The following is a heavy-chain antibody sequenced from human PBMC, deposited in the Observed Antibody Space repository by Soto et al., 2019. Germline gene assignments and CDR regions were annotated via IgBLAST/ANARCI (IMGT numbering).Heavy chain of an antibody. D-gene: IGHD4-17*01. Sequence: PSETLSLTCTVSGGSISSYYWSWIRQPPGKGLEWIGYIYYSGSTNYNPSLKSRVTISVDTSKNQFSLKLSSVTAADTAVYYCARAYGDYEYYSYGMEVWGQGTTVTVSS. CDR1: GGSISSYY. CDR3: ARAYGDYEYYSYGMEV. J-gene: IGHJ6*02. V-gene: IGHV4-59*01. CDR2: IYYSGST.